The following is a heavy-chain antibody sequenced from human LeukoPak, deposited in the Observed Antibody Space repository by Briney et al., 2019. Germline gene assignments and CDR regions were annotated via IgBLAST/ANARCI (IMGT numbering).Heavy chain of an antibody. D-gene: IGHD3-22*01. CDR1: GFTFSTFW. CDR2: INHDGSST. J-gene: IGHJ4*02. CDR3: ALHNDTSPFDY. V-gene: IGHV3-74*01. Sequence: GGSLRLSCATSGFTFSTFWMHWVRQAPGKGLVWVSRINHDGSSTNYADSVKGRFTISRDNSKNTLYLQMNSLRAEDTAVYYCALHNDTSPFDYWGQGTLVTVSS.